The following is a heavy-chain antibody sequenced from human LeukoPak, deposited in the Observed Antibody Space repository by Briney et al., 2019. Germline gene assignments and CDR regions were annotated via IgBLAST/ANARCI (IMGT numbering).Heavy chain of an antibody. V-gene: IGHV3-11*01. CDR2: ISLRGGSM. CDR3: AAGRDIAVAGPGGYFDY. CDR1: GFTFSDYH. J-gene: IGHJ4*02. Sequence: PGGSLRLSCAASGFTFSDYHINWSRQAPGKELEWVSYISLRGGSMYFADSVKGRFAISRDNAENSLILQMNSLTADDTAVYCCAAGRDIAVAGPGGYFDYWGQGTLVTVSS. D-gene: IGHD6-19*01.